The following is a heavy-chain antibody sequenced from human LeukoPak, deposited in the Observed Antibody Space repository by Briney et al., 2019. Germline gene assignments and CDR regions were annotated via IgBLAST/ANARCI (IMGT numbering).Heavy chain of an antibody. CDR2: ISWNSGSI. Sequence: GRSLRLSCAASGFTFDDYAMHWVRQAPGKGLEWVSGISWNSGSIGYADSVKGRFTISRDNAKNSLYLQMNSLRAEDTALYYCAKDGSYTGYSGGWFDYWGQGTLVTVSS. D-gene: IGHD6-19*01. J-gene: IGHJ4*02. CDR1: GFTFDDYA. CDR3: AKDGSYTGYSGGWFDY. V-gene: IGHV3-9*01.